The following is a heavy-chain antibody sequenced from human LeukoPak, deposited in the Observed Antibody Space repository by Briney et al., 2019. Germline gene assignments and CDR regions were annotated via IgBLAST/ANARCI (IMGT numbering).Heavy chain of an antibody. J-gene: IGHJ4*02. CDR3: ARENGHIYGYAFLDQ. V-gene: IGHV3-53*01. Sequence: GGSQRLSCAASGFTVSSTYMSWVRQAPGKGLEWVSVIESGGRTYYADSVKGRFTISRDSSKNTLYLQMNSLRAEDTAFYFCARENGHIYGYAFLDQWGQGTLVTVSS. CDR1: GFTVSSTY. CDR2: IESGGRT. D-gene: IGHD5-18*01.